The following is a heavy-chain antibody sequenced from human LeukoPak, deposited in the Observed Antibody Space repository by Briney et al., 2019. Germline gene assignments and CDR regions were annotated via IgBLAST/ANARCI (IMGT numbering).Heavy chain of an antibody. CDR2: IRSSGSTI. CDR1: GFTFSNYE. D-gene: IGHD2-21*02. J-gene: IGHJ4*02. V-gene: IGHV3-48*03. Sequence: GGSLRLSCAASGFTFSNYEMNWVRQAPGKGLEWVSYIRSSGSTIYYSDSVKGRFTFSRDNAKNSLYLQMNSLRAEDTAVYYCAREGVTAPGDYWGQGTLVTVSS. CDR3: AREGVTAPGDY.